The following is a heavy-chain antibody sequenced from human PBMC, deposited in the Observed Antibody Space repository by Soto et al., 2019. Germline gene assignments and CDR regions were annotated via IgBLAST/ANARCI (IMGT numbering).Heavy chain of an antibody. D-gene: IGHD4-4*01. CDR1: GFTFSSYS. J-gene: IGHJ5*02. CDR2: ISSSSSYI. V-gene: IGHV3-21*01. CDR3: ARATTVTTLWFDP. Sequence: GSLRLSCAASGFTFSSYSMNWVRQAPGKGLEWVSSISSSSSYIYYADSVKGRFTISRDNAKNSLYLQMNSLRAEDTAVYYCARATTVTTLWFDPWGQGTLVTVSS.